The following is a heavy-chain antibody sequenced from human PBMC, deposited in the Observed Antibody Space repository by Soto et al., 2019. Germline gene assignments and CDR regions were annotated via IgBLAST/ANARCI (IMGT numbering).Heavy chain of an antibody. Sequence: PGGSLRLSCAASGFTFSDYYMSWIRQAPGKGLEWVSYISSSSSYTNYADSVKGRFTISRDNAKNSLYLQMNSLRAEDTAVYYCARGPYYYDSSGYYRGTRENWFDPWGQGTLVTVSS. CDR3: ARGPYYYDSSGYYRGTRENWFDP. J-gene: IGHJ5*02. CDR1: GFTFSDYY. V-gene: IGHV3-11*05. D-gene: IGHD3-22*01. CDR2: ISSSSSYT.